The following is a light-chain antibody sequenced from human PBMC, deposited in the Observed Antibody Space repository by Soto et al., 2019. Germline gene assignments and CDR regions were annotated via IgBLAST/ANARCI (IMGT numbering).Light chain of an antibody. CDR1: SGHRDYS. CDR3: ENWDTSTHV. CDR2: VEGGGTY. Sequence: QSVLTQSSSVSASLGSSVKLTCTLSSGHRDYSIAWHQQQPGKAPRYLMKVEGGGTYNKGSGVPDRFSASSSGADRHLTISSLQSEDEAEYICENWDTSTHVYGTGTHVTLL. V-gene: IGLV4-60*03. J-gene: IGLJ1*01.